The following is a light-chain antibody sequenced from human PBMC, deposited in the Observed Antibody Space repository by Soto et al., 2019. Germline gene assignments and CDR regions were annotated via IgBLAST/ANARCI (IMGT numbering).Light chain of an antibody. CDR2: AAS. J-gene: IGKJ5*01. CDR3: QQLNSCPIT. Sequence: DIQMTQSPSSVSASVGDRVTITCRASQDIYSWLAWYQQKSGRAPKLLIYAASILQSGVPSRFSGSGSGTDFTLTITSLQPEDFATYYCQQLNSCPITSGQGTRLEIK. CDR1: QDIYSW. V-gene: IGKV1D-12*01.